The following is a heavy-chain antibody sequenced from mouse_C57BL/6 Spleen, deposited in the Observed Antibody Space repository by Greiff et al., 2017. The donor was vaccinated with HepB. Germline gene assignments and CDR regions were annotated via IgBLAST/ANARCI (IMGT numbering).Heavy chain of an antibody. Sequence: QVQLQQSGAELVKPGASVKLSCKASGYTFTSYWMQWVKQRPGQGLEWIGEIDPSDSYTNYNQKFKGKATLTVDTSSSTAYMQLSSLPSEDSAVYYCARQDSSGPFDYWGQGTTLTVSS. D-gene: IGHD3-2*02. V-gene: IGHV1-50*01. CDR1: GYTFTSYW. CDR3: ARQDSSGPFDY. CDR2: IDPSDSYT. J-gene: IGHJ2*01.